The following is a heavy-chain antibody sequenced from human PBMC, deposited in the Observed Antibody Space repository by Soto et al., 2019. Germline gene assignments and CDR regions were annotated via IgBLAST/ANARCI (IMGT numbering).Heavy chain of an antibody. D-gene: IGHD3-9*01. Sequence: EVQLLESGGGLVQPGGSLRLSRATSGFTLSNYAMNWVRQSPGKGLEWVSSISASGDSTYYPESVKGRFTVSRDNSKNTLYLQIDSLRAEDTAVYYCAKGGSLTGSFTYDYWGQGALVTVSS. V-gene: IGHV3-23*01. CDR3: AKGGSLTGSFTYDY. CDR2: ISASGDST. J-gene: IGHJ4*02. CDR1: GFTLSNYA.